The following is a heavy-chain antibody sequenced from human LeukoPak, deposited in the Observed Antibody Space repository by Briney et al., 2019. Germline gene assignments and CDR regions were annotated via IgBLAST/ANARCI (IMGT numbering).Heavy chain of an antibody. V-gene: IGHV1-18*01. D-gene: IGHD6-13*01. CDR1: GYTFTSYG. CDR2: INAYNGNK. J-gene: IGHJ4*02. CDR3: ARFGLATAGTAFDY. Sequence: ASVKVSCKASGYTFTSYGISWVRQAPGQGVEWMGWINAYNGNKNYAQKLQGRVTMTTDTSTSTAYMELRSLRSDDTAVYYCARFGLATAGTAFDYWGQGTLVTVSS.